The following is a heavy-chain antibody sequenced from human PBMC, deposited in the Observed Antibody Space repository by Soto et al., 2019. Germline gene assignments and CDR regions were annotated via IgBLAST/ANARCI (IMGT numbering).Heavy chain of an antibody. CDR1: GDSISSADYY. CDR3: ARDLWVEPELYYYGMDV. Sequence: SETLSLTCTVSGDSISSADYYWSWIRQTPGKGLEWIGHIFYGGTTYYNPSLKSRLTISVDTSKNHFSLRLTSVTAADTAVYYCARDLWVEPELYYYGMDVWGQGTTVTVSS. CDR2: IFYGGTT. D-gene: IGHD1-1*01. V-gene: IGHV4-30-4*01. J-gene: IGHJ6*02.